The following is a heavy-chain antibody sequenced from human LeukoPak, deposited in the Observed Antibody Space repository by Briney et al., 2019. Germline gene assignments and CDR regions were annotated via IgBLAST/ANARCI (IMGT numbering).Heavy chain of an antibody. CDR1: GFTFSSFW. D-gene: IGHD1-20*01. J-gene: IGHJ4*02. CDR2: VSSDGRIT. CDR3: ASSFRITGTTYYY. Sequence: GGSLRLSCSASGFTFSSFWMHWVRHVPGKGLVWVSGVSSDGRITNYADFVKGRFTVTRDTAKNTLSLQMDSLRADDTAIYYCASSFRITGTTYYYWGQGTLVTVSS. V-gene: IGHV3-74*01.